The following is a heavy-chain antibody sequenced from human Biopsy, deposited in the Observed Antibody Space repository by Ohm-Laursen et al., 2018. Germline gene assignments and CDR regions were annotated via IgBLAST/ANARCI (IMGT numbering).Heavy chain of an antibody. CDR1: SYTFTDYN. CDR2: INCKTGAT. CDR3: ARDPLNGHKHFDY. D-gene: IGHD2-8*01. Sequence: ASVKVSCKAPSYTFTDYNIHWMRQAPGQGLEWLGYINCKTGATNYAQKFQGTVTMTRDTSISTAYLALGSLRSADTAIYYCARDPLNGHKHFDYWGQGSLVAVSS. V-gene: IGHV1-2*02. J-gene: IGHJ4*02.